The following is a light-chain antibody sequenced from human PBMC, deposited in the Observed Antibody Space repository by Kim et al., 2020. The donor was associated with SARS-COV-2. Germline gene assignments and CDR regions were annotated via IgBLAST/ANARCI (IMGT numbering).Light chain of an antibody. CDR1: QGISKD. CDR3: QKYNGAPWT. Sequence: SATGGDRVNITCRASQGISKDLAWYQQKPGNAPKLLICAASALQSGVPTRFSGSGSGTDFTLTISSLQPEDVATYYCQKYNGAPWTFGQGTKLEI. V-gene: IGKV1-27*01. J-gene: IGKJ1*01. CDR2: AAS.